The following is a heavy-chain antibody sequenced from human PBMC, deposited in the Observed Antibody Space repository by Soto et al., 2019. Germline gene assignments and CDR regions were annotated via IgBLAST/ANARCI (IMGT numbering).Heavy chain of an antibody. CDR3: AKDRKRGVIIPLMALDY. CDR1: GFTFSSYA. D-gene: IGHD3-10*01. J-gene: IGHJ4*02. Sequence: GGSLRLSCAASGFTFSSYAMSWVRQAPGKGLEWVSAISGSGGSTYYADSVKGRFTISRDNSKNTLYLQMNSLRAEDTAVYYCAKDRKRGVIIPLMALDYWGQGTLVTVSS. CDR2: ISGSGGST. V-gene: IGHV3-23*01.